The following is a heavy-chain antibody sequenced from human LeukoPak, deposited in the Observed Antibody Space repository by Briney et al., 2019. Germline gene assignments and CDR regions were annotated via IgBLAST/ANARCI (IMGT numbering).Heavy chain of an antibody. CDR3: ARGGSCSGGSCSYNWIDP. Sequence: GASVKVSCKASGYTFTGHYMYWVRQAPGQGLEWMGWINPNSGGTNYAQKFQGRVTMTRDTSISTAYMELSRLRSDDTAVYYCARGGSCSGGSCSYNWIDPWGQGTLVTVSS. J-gene: IGHJ5*02. D-gene: IGHD2-15*01. CDR2: INPNSGGT. CDR1: GYTFTGHY. V-gene: IGHV1-2*02.